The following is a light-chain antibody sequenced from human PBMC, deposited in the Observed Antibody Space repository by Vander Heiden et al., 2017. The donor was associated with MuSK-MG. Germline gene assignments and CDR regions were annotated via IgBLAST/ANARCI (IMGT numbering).Light chain of an antibody. CDR3: RDADSFPHT. V-gene: IGKV1D-12*01. Sequence: DIQMTESPSSVSASVADRVTITCRASQGISTWLAWYPQKPGKGPKFPIYEATALQSGVPTRFSGSGSATDFTLTIGILQPEDFATYFCRDADSFPHTFGGGTKVEI. CDR1: QGISTW. CDR2: EAT. J-gene: IGKJ4*01.